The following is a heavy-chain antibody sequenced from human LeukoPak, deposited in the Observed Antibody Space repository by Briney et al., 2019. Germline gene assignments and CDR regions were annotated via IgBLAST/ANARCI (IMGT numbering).Heavy chain of an antibody. D-gene: IGHD5-24*01. J-gene: IGHJ4*02. CDR1: GFTFSSYW. CDR3: ARREAEMATIQDPFDY. Sequence: GGSPRLSCAASGFTFSSYWMHWVRQAPGKGLVWVSRINTDGSSTSYADSVKGRFTISRDNAKNTLYLQMNSLRAEDTAVYYCARREAEMATIQDPFDYWGQGTLVTVSS. CDR2: INTDGSST. V-gene: IGHV3-74*01.